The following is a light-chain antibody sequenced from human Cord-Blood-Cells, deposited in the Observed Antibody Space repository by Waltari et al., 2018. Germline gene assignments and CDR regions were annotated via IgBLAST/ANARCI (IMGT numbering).Light chain of an antibody. CDR2: GNS. V-gene: IGLV1-40*01. J-gene: IGLJ3*02. CDR1: SSHIGAGYD. CDR3: QSYDSSLSGWV. Sequence: QAELTQPPSVSGAPGQRVTNPCPGSSSHIGAGYDVHWYQQLPGTAPKLLIYGNSNRPSGVPDRFSGSKSGTSASLAITGLQAEDEADYYCQSYDSSLSGWVFGGGTKLTVL.